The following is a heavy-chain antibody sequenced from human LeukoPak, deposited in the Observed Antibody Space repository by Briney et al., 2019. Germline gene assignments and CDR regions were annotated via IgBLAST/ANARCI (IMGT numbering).Heavy chain of an antibody. CDR1: LGSLSSSSYY. Sequence: SETLSLTCTLSLGSLSSSSYYSGCIRQPPGKGLEWIACIHYIETTYYNPSLKSRVTISVHTSKNHFSLKLSSVTAAHTTVYYCARQTGSGLFILPGGQGTLVTVSS. CDR2: IHYIETT. V-gene: IGHV4-39*01. CDR3: ARQTGSGLFILP. D-gene: IGHD3/OR15-3a*01. J-gene: IGHJ4*02.